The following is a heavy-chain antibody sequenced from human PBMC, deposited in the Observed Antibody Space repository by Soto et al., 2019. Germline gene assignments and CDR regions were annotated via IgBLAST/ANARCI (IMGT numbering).Heavy chain of an antibody. J-gene: IGHJ4*02. CDR2: IYHTGKT. CDR1: GASVSNGDSY. D-gene: IGHD3-16*01. V-gene: IGHV4-31*03. Sequence: QVQLQESGPGLVKPSQTLALACTVSGASVSNGDSYWSWIRQRPGKGLEWIGHIYHTGKTYYNPSLMSRAALLVDTSKPLFSLKLISVTAADTAVYYCARVRIGAGSSRAFDYWGQGTLVTVSS. CDR3: ARVRIGAGSSRAFDY.